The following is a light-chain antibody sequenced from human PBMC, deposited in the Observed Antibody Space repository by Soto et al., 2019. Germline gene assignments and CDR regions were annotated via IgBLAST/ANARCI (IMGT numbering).Light chain of an antibody. Sequence: EVVLTQSPGTLSLAPGERATLSCRASQSVAANYLAWYQQKRGQAPRLLIYGASSRATGIPDRFSGSGAGTDFTLTISRLEPEDFSVYYCHQYGTAPLTFGPGTKVDIK. V-gene: IGKV3-20*01. CDR3: HQYGTAPLT. CDR2: GAS. J-gene: IGKJ3*01. CDR1: QSVAANY.